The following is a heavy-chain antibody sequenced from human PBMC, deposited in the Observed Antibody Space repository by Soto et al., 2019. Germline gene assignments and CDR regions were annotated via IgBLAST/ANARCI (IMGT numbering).Heavy chain of an antibody. Sequence: ASVKVSCKVSGYTLTELSMHWVRQAPGKGLEWMGGFDPEDGETIYAQKFQGRVTMTEDTSTDTAYMELSSLRSEDTAVYYCATATIFGVVTPLAHWGQGTLVTVSS. V-gene: IGHV1-24*01. CDR3: ATATIFGVVTPLAH. CDR1: GYTLTELS. J-gene: IGHJ4*02. CDR2: FDPEDGET. D-gene: IGHD3-3*01.